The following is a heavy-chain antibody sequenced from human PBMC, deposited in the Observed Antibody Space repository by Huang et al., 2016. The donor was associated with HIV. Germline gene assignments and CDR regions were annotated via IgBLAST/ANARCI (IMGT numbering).Heavy chain of an antibody. CDR3: ARRVGSGWYGEIDY. Sequence: QVQLLQSGAEVKKPGASVKISCKTSGYNFKTHAVSWVRQTPGQGLEWMGGVSGYNSYTTYAQRRQGRVTMTTATSTNTVYMELRSLRSDDTAVYYCARRVGSGWYGEIDYWGQGTLVTVSS. CDR1: GYNFKTHA. J-gene: IGHJ4*02. D-gene: IGHD6-19*01. V-gene: IGHV1-18*04. CDR2: VSGYNSYT.